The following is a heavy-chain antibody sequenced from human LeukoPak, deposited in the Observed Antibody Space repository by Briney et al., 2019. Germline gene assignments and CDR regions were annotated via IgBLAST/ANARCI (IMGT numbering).Heavy chain of an antibody. CDR2: IYYSGST. CDR1: GGSISSSSYY. V-gene: IGHV4-39*07. CDR3: ARGSAAAARRNWFDP. D-gene: IGHD6-13*01. Sequence: SETLSLTCTVSGGSISSSSYYWGWIRQPPGKGLEWIGSIYYSGSTYYNPSLKSRVTISVDTSKNQFSLKLSSATAADTAVYYCARGSAAAARRNWFDPWGQGTLVTVSS. J-gene: IGHJ5*02.